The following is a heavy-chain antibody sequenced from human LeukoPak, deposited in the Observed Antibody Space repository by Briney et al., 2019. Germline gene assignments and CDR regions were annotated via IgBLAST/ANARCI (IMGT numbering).Heavy chain of an antibody. Sequence: PGGSLRLSCAASGFTFSSYGMHWVRQAPGKGLEWVAVIWYDGSNKYYADSVKGRFTISRDNSKNTLYLQMNSLRAEDTAVYYCARDKAAEITTPGIWGQGTMVTVSS. CDR3: ARDKAAEITTPGI. D-gene: IGHD3-3*01. CDR1: GFTFSSYG. V-gene: IGHV3-33*01. CDR2: IWYDGSNK. J-gene: IGHJ3*02.